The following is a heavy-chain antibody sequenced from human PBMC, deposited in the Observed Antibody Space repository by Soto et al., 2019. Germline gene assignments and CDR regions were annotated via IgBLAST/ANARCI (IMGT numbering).Heavy chain of an antibody. CDR2: IYYSGST. V-gene: IGHV4-39*01. D-gene: IGHD5-18*01. CDR3: ARGVYRYGMSWGYYNYYMDV. J-gene: IGHJ6*03. Sequence: SETLSLTCTVSGGSISSSSYYWGWIRQPPGKGLEWIGSIYYSGSTYYNPSLKSRVTISVDTSKNQFSLKLSSVTAADTAVYYCARGVYRYGMSWGYYNYYMDVWGKGTGDTVS. CDR1: GGSISSSSYY.